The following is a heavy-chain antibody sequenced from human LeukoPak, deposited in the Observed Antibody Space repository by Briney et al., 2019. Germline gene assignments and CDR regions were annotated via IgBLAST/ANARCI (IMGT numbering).Heavy chain of an antibody. CDR2: ISASGGDT. J-gene: IGHJ3*01. CDR1: GFAFSSQA. Sequence: GGSLRLSCAASGFAFSSQAMGWVRQAPGKGLEWLSAISASGGDTYYGDSVKGRFTISRDYSRNTLYLEMNSLRAEDTAVYYCAKRSSSAWYGAFDFWGQGTMVTVSS. D-gene: IGHD6-19*01. V-gene: IGHV3-23*01. CDR3: AKRSSSAWYGAFDF.